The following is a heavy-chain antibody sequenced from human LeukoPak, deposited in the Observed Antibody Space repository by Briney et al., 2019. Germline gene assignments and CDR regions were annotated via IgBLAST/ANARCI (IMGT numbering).Heavy chain of an antibody. D-gene: IGHD4-17*01. Sequence: PSETLSLTCSVSGGSVSSRSCHWGWIRQPPRKGLEWIGSIYYSGNTYYNPSLKSRVTISVYTSKDQFSLKLTSVTAADTAVYYCARSNGDYFAYIDYWGQGTLVTVSS. V-gene: IGHV4-39*01. J-gene: IGHJ4*02. CDR3: ARSNGDYFAYIDY. CDR1: GGSVSSRSCH. CDR2: IYYSGNT.